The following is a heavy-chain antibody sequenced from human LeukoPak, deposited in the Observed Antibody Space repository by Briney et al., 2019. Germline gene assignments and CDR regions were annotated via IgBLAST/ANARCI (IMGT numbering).Heavy chain of an antibody. Sequence: SETLSLTCGVSGVSINTCCYYWTWIRQPPGKGLEWIGYKYYSGSTRHNSSLRSRLTISLDSSKNQFSLRLTSVTAADTAVYYCARGRSYGFDFDSWGPGTLVIVSS. CDR1: GVSINTCCYY. CDR2: KYYSGST. J-gene: IGHJ4*02. V-gene: IGHV4-61*01. D-gene: IGHD5-18*01. CDR3: ARGRSYGFDFDS.